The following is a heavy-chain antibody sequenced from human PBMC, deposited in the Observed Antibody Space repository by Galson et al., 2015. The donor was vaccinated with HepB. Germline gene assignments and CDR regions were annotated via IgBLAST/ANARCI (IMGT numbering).Heavy chain of an antibody. Sequence: SLRLSCAASGYTFSNYGMHWVRQAPGKGLEYVSAISSNGGSTYYADSVKGRFTISRDNSKNTLYLQMSSLRAEDTAVYYCVKGGRVAVAGRGLDYWGQGTLVTVSS. CDR1: GYTFSNYG. CDR3: VKGGRVAVAGRGLDY. J-gene: IGHJ4*02. D-gene: IGHD6-19*01. V-gene: IGHV3-64D*06. CDR2: ISSNGGST.